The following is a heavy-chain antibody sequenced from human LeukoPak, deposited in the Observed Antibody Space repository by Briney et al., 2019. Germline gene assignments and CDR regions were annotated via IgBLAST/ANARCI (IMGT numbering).Heavy chain of an antibody. V-gene: IGHV1-18*01. J-gene: IGHJ4*02. D-gene: IGHD6-13*01. Sequence: ASVKVSCQASGYTFSSYGLSWVRQAPGQGLEWMGWISAYNGNTNYAQKFQGRVTMTTDTSTSTAYMELRSLRCDDTAVYYCARASYSSGWYGEDYWGQGTLVTVSS. CDR1: GYTFSSYG. CDR2: ISAYNGNT. CDR3: ARASYSSGWYGEDY.